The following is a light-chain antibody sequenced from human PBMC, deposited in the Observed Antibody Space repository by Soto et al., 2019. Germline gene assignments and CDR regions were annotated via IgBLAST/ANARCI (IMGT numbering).Light chain of an antibody. Sequence: QSVLTQPPSASGSPGQSVAISCTGTSSDVGGYNYVSWYQQHPGKAPKLMIYEVNKRPSGVPDRFSGSKSGNTASLTVSGLQAVDQADYYSTSEGGSRTEVGTGTKVTVL. CDR3: TSEGGSRTE. CDR1: SSDVGGYNY. V-gene: IGLV2-8*01. J-gene: IGLJ1*01. CDR2: EVN.